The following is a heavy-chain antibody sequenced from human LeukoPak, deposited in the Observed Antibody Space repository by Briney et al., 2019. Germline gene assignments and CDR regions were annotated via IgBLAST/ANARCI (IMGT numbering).Heavy chain of an antibody. D-gene: IGHD6-13*01. CDR2: INRDGGLT. CDR3: AREEHRLAAAATSAFDL. V-gene: IGHV3-74*01. CDR1: GFTFNEYW. Sequence: GGSLRLSCAASGFTFNEYWMHWVRQAPGKGLAWVSHINRDGGLTNYADSVKGRLTISRDNARNTLYLQMNSLRADDTAIYFCAREEHRLAAAATSAFDLGGQGTLVTVSP. J-gene: IGHJ3*01.